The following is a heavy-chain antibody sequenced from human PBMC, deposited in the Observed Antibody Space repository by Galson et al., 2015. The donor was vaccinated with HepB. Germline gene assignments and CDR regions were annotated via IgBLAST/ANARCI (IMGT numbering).Heavy chain of an antibody. J-gene: IGHJ6*02. CDR1: GFTFSSYG. V-gene: IGHV3-30*18. CDR2: ISYDGSNK. D-gene: IGHD2-15*01. CDR3: AKGGCSGGSCYLTYYYYGMDV. Sequence: SLRLSCAASGFTFSSYGMHWVRQAPGKGLEWVAVISYDGSNKYYADSVKGRFTISRDNSKNTLYLQMNSLRAEDTAVYYCAKGGCSGGSCYLTYYYYGMDVWGQGTTVTVSS.